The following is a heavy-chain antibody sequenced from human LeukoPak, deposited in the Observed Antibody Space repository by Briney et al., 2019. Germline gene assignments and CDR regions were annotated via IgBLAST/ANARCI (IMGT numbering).Heavy chain of an antibody. Sequence: ASVKVSCKASGYTFTGYYMHWVRQAPGQGLEWMGWINPNSGGTNYAQKFQGRVTMTRDTSISTAYMELSRLRSDDTAMYYCARAVIAAAGTRAFDIWGQGTMVTVSS. J-gene: IGHJ3*02. CDR2: INPNSGGT. CDR3: ARAVIAAAGTRAFDI. V-gene: IGHV1-2*02. CDR1: GYTFTGYY. D-gene: IGHD6-13*01.